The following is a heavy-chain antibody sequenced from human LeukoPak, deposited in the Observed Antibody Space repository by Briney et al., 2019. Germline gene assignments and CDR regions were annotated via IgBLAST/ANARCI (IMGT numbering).Heavy chain of an antibody. V-gene: IGHV1-8*01. D-gene: IGHD2/OR15-2a*01. CDR3: ARFYRAEGYFDY. CDR2: MNPNSGNT. CDR1: GYTFTSYD. Sequence: ASVKVSCKASGYTFTSYDINWVRQATGQGLEWMGWMNPNSGNTGYAQKFQGRVTMTRNTSISTAYMELSSLRSEDTAVYYCARFYRAEGYFDYWGQGTLVTASS. J-gene: IGHJ4*02.